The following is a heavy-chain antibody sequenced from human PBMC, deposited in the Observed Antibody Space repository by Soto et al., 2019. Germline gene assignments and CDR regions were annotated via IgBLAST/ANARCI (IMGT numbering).Heavy chain of an antibody. J-gene: IGHJ4*02. Sequence: QVQLVESGGGVVQPGRSLRLSCAAAGFTVTTYGMQWVRQAPGKGLEWVARLTHDGSRDFYADSVKGRFTISRDTSKNNLYLQMNSLIPEDTAVYSCASIAEYWVQGTLVTVSS. V-gene: IGHV3-30*03. CDR1: GFTVTTYG. CDR3: ASIAEY. D-gene: IGHD2-21*01. CDR2: LTHDGSRD.